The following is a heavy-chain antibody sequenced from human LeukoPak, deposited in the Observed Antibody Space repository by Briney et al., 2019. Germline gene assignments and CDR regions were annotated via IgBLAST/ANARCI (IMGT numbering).Heavy chain of an antibody. CDR2: TSYDGSNK. CDR1: GFTFSSYA. J-gene: IGHJ4*02. CDR3: ARGGYQLLSPAGY. D-gene: IGHD2-2*01. Sequence: GGSLRLSCAASGFTFSSYAMHWVRQAPGKGLEWVAVTSYDGSNKYYADSVKGRFTISRDNSKNTLYLQMNSLRAEDTAVYYCARGGYQLLSPAGYWGQGTLVTVSS. V-gene: IGHV3-30*04.